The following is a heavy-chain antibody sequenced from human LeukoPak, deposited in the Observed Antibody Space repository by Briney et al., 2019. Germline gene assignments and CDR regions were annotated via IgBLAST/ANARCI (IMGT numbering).Heavy chain of an antibody. V-gene: IGHV1-18*01. CDR3: ARDLAVAANLDYFDY. Sequence: ASVKVSCKASGYTFTSYGISWVRQAPGQGLEWMGWISAYNGNTNYAQKPQGRVTMTTDTSTSTAYMELRSLRSDDTAVYYCARDLAVAANLDYFDYWGQGTLVTVSS. CDR2: ISAYNGNT. CDR1: GYTFTSYG. J-gene: IGHJ4*02. D-gene: IGHD6-19*01.